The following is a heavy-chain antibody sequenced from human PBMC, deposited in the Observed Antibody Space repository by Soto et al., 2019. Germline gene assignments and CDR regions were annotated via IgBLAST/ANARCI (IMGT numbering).Heavy chain of an antibody. CDR2: ISSSSSYI. Sequence: PGGSLRLSCAASGFTFSSYSMNWVRQAPGKGLEWVSSISSSSSYIYYADSVKGRFTISRDNAKNSLYLQMNSLRAEDTAVYYCARAAKGSTPLEYQLLPPLFYYYGMDVWGQGTTVTVSS. CDR1: GFTFSSYS. V-gene: IGHV3-21*01. CDR3: ARAAKGSTPLEYQLLPPLFYYYGMDV. J-gene: IGHJ6*02. D-gene: IGHD2-2*01.